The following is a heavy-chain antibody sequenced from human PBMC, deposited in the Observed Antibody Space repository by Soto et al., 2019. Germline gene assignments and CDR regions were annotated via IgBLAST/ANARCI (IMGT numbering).Heavy chain of an antibody. V-gene: IGHV4-31*03. CDR2: IYYSGST. CDR3: ARSSNWYFDY. D-gene: IGHD6-13*01. J-gene: IGHJ4*02. CDR1: GGSISSGGYY. Sequence: SETLSLTCTVSGGSISSGGYYWSWIRQHPGKGLEWIGYIYYSGSTYYNPSLKSRVTISVDTSKNQFSLKLSSVTAADTAVYYCARSSNWYFDYWGQGTLVTVSS.